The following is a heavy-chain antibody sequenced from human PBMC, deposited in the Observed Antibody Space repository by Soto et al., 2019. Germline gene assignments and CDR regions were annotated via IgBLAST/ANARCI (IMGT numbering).Heavy chain of an antibody. CDR1: GYTFTSYA. CDR2: ISAYNGNT. J-gene: IGHJ4*02. D-gene: IGHD2-15*01. Sequence: GASVKVSCKASGYTFTSYAMHWVRQAPGQRLEWMGWISAYNGNTNYAQKLQGRFTLTADTYTSTAYMELRSLRSDDTAVYYCARVGLDCSGGSCYYAYYFDYWGQGTLVTVSS. CDR3: ARVGLDCSGGSCYYAYYFDY. V-gene: IGHV1-18*01.